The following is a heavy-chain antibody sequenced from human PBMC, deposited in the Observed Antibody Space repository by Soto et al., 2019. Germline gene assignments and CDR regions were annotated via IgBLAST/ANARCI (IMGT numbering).Heavy chain of an antibody. CDR3: AKDRVGGVPDAFDI. CDR1: GFTSTNYV. CDR2: ISGSGTTT. Sequence: GGSLRLSCAASGFTSTNYVMNWVRQAPGKGLEWVSSISGSGTTTFYADSVKGWFIISRDNSKNTLYLQMNSLRAEDTALYYCAKDRVGGVPDAFDIWGQGTMVTVSS. V-gene: IGHV3-23*01. J-gene: IGHJ3*02. D-gene: IGHD2-8*01.